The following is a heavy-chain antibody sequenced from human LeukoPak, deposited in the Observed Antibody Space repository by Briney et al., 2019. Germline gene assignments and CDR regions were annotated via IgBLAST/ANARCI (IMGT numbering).Heavy chain of an antibody. Sequence: GGSLRLSCAASGFTFSSYWMSWVRQAPGKGLEWVANIKQDGSEKNYVDSVKGRFTISRDNAKNSLYLQMNSLRAEDTAVYYCARARDLYDSSGYSFDYWGQGTLVTVSS. CDR3: ARARDLYDSSGYSFDY. J-gene: IGHJ4*02. V-gene: IGHV3-7*01. CDR1: GFTFSSYW. CDR2: IKQDGSEK. D-gene: IGHD3-22*01.